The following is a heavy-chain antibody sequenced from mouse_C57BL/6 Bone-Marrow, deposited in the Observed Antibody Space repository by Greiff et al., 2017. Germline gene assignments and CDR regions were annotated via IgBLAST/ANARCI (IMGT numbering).Heavy chain of an antibody. J-gene: IGHJ4*01. CDR2: IYPRSGNP. CDR3: ARPCGHAMDY. V-gene: IGHV1-81*01. CDR1: GYTFTSYG. Sequence: VQLQQSGAELARPGASVKLSCKASGYTFTSYGISWVKQRTGQGLEWIGEIYPRSGNPYYNEKFKGKATLTADKSSSTAYMELRSLTSEDSAVYFCARPCGHAMDYWGQGTSVTVSS.